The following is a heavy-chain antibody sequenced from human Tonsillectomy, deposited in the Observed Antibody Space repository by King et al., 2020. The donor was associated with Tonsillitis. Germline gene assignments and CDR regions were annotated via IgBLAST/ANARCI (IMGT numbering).Heavy chain of an antibody. J-gene: IGHJ4*02. CDR3: ASAGSGSFASRFAY. CDR2: INPNSGGT. CDR1: GYTFTGYY. Sequence: QLVQSGAEVKKPGASVKVSCKASGYTFTGYYMHWVRQAPGQGLEWMGWINPNSGGTKYAQKFQGRVTMTGDTSISTAYMEVSRLRSDDTAMYYCASAGSGSFASRFAYWGQGTLVTVSS. D-gene: IGHD1-26*01. V-gene: IGHV1-2*02.